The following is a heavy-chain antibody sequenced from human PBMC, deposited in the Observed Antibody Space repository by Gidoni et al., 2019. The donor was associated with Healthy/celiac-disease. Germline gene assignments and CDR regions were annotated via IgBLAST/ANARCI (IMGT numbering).Heavy chain of an antibody. CDR2: IYHSGST. V-gene: IGHV4-4*03. Sequence: QVQLQESGPGLVTPPRTLSLTRAVSGGSISRSNWWSWVRQPPGKGLEWIGEIYHSGSTNYNPSLKSRVTISVDKSKNQFSLKLSSVTAADTAVYYCARDGYSSGSFDYFDYWGQGTLVTVSS. CDR1: GGSISRSNW. CDR3: ARDGYSSGSFDYFDY. J-gene: IGHJ4*02. D-gene: IGHD3-22*01.